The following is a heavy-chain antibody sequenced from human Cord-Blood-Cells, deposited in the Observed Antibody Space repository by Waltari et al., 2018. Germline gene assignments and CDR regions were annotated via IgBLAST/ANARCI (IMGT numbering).Heavy chain of an antibody. V-gene: IGHV3-9*01. CDR1: VFTFDDYA. D-gene: IGHD6-6*01. CDR2: ISWNSGSI. Sequence: EVQLVESGGGLVQPGRSMRLYCAASVFTFDDYAMHWVRQAPGKGLEWVSGISWNSGSIGYADSVKGRFTISRDNAKNSLYLQMNSLRAEDTALYYCAKDPSPQYSSSSAFDIWGQGTMVTVSS. J-gene: IGHJ3*02. CDR3: AKDPSPQYSSSSAFDI.